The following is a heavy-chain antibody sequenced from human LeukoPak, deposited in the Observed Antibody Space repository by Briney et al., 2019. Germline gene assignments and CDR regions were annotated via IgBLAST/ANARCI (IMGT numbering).Heavy chain of an antibody. D-gene: IGHD6-13*01. V-gene: IGHV3-9*01. CDR2: ISWNSGSI. CDR1: GFTFDDYA. CDR3: ARDAGGSSLHYFDY. Sequence: GGSLRLSCATSGFTFDDYAMHWVRQAPGKGLEWVSGISWNSGSIGYADSVKGRFTISRDNAKNSLYLQMNSLRAEDTAVYYCARDAGGSSLHYFDYWGQGTLVTVSS. J-gene: IGHJ4*02.